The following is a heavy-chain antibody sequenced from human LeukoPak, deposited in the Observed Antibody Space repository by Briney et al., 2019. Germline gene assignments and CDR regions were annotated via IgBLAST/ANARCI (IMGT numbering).Heavy chain of an antibody. CDR2: IKQDGSEK. CDR1: GFTFSDYW. Sequence: GGSLRLSCAASGFTFSDYWISWVRQAPGRGLEWVANIKQDGSEKYYMDSVKGRFTISRDNTENSLYLQMNSLKTEDTAVYYCTTDWNQRITMIVVVIDGMDVWGQGTTVTVSS. D-gene: IGHD3-22*01. V-gene: IGHV3-7*03. J-gene: IGHJ6*02. CDR3: TTDWNQRITMIVVVIDGMDV.